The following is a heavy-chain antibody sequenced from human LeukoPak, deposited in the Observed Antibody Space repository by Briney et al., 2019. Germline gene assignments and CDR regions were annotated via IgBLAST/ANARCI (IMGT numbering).Heavy chain of an antibody. D-gene: IGHD2-21*01. CDR1: GYSTSSGYY. CDR2: IYHSGST. V-gene: IGHV4-38-2*01. J-gene: IGHJ3*02. Sequence: SETLSLTCAVSGYSTSSGYYWGWIRQPPGKGLEWIGSIYHSGSTYYNPSLKSRVTISVDTSKNQFSLKLSSVTAADTAVYYCARPDKYCGGDCYSNAFDIWGQGTMVTVSS. CDR3: ARPDKYCGGDCYSNAFDI.